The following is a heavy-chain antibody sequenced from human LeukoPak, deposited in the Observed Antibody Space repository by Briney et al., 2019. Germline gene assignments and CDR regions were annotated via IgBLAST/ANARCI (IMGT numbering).Heavy chain of an antibody. CDR3: ARDRRYYYDSSGDDY. CDR2: IKQDGSEK. Sequence: PGGSLRLSCAASGFTFSSYRMSLVRQAPGKGLEWVSNIKQDGSEKYYVDSVKGRFTISRDNAKNSLYLQMNSLRAEDTAVYYCARDRRYYYDSSGDDYWGQGTLVTVSS. D-gene: IGHD3-22*01. J-gene: IGHJ4*02. V-gene: IGHV3-7*01. CDR1: GFTFSSYR.